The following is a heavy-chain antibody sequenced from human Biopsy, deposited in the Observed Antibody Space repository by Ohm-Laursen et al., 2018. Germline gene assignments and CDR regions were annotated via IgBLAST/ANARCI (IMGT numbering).Heavy chain of an antibody. CDR3: ARDVYYITNWRAFDM. J-gene: IGHJ3*02. V-gene: IGHV3-74*01. CDR1: GSSFSSYW. CDR2: INIDGSTT. D-gene: IGHD1-1*01. Sequence: SLSLSCSASGSSFSSYWIHWVCQRPGTGLVRVSRINIDGSTTSYADSVKGRFTISRDNAKNTLYLQMNSLGVEDSAVYYCARDVYYITNWRAFDMWGQGTMVTVAS.